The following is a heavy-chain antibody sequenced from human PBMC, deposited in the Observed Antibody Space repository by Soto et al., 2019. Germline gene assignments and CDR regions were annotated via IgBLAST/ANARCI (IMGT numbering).Heavy chain of an antibody. J-gene: IGHJ5*02. Sequence: QVQLQESGPGLVKPSETLSLTCTVSGGSISSYYWSWIRQPPGKGLEWIGYIYYSGSTNYNPSLKSRVTISVDTSKNQFSLKLSSVTAADTAVYYCARGKVAIAARRVYNWFDPWGQGTLVTVSS. D-gene: IGHD6-6*01. CDR1: GGSISSYY. V-gene: IGHV4-59*01. CDR3: ARGKVAIAARRVYNWFDP. CDR2: IYYSGST.